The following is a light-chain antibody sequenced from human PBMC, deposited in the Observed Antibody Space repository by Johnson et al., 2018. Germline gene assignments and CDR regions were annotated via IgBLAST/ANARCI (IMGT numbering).Light chain of an antibody. CDR2: ENN. CDR3: GTWDSSLSAGKF. V-gene: IGLV1-51*02. CDR1: SSNIGNNY. J-gene: IGLJ1*01. Sequence: QSVLTQPPSVSAAPGQKVTITCSGSSSNIGNNYVSWYQQLPGTAPKLLIYENNKRPSGIPDRFSGSKSGTSATLGITGLQTGDEADYYCGTWDSSLSAGKFVGTGTKVTVL.